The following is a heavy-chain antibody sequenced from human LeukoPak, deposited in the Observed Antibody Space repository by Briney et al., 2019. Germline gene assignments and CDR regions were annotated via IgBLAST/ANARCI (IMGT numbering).Heavy chain of an antibody. CDR1: GGTFSSYA. Sequence: SVKVSCKASGGTFSSYAISWVRQVPGQGLEWMGRIIPIFGTANYAQKFQGRVTITTDESTSTAYMELSSLRSEDTAVYYCARELSGYDYGVGYYYYYMDVWGKGTAVTVSS. J-gene: IGHJ6*03. CDR3: ARELSGYDYGVGYYYYYMDV. V-gene: IGHV1-69*05. CDR2: IIPIFGTA. D-gene: IGHD5-12*01.